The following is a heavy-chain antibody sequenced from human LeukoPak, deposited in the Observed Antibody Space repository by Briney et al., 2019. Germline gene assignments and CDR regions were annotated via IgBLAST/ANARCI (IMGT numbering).Heavy chain of an antibody. CDR3: ARHAVVAATRDYYYYGMDV. J-gene: IGHJ6*02. CDR2: IYPGDSDT. V-gene: IGHV5-51*01. D-gene: IGHD2-15*01. CDR1: GYSFTSYW. Sequence: GESLKISCKGSGYSFTSYWIGWVRQMPGKGLEWMGIIYPGDSDTRYSPSFQGQVTISADKSISTAYLQWSSLKASDTAMYYCARHAVVAATRDYYYYGMDVWGQGTTVTVSS.